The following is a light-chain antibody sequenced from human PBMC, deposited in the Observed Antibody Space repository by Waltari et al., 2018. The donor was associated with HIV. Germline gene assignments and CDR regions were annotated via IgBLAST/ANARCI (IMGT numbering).Light chain of an antibody. V-gene: IGLV3-25*03. J-gene: IGLJ2*01. Sequence: SYELTQPPSVSLSPGQTAKITCSGDALSQNFAYWYQQKSGQAPVLVISKDTGRPSGIPERFSGSTSGTIVTLTISGVQAEDEADYYCQSADTSNNYVILFGGGTKLTVL. CDR1: ALSQNF. CDR2: KDT. CDR3: QSADTSNNYVIL.